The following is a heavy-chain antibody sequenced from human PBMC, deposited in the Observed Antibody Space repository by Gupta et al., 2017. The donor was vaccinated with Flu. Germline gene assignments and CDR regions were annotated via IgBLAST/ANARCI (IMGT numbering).Heavy chain of an antibody. D-gene: IGHD4-17*01. CDR1: GFTFSALG. J-gene: IGHJ1*01. CDR2: ISGGTT. V-gene: IGHV3-23*01. CDR3: VKDAGYGEYAF. Sequence: EVQLLESGGDLAQPGGSLRLSCAASGFTFSALGMRWVRQAPGKGLEWVSTISGGTTYYADSVKGRFTISRDTSKRTLFLQMDSLRAEDTAVYYCVKDAGYGEYAFWGQGTLVTVSA.